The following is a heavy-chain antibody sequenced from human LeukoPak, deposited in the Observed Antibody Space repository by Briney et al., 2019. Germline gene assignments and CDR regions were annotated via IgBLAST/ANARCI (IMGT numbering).Heavy chain of an antibody. V-gene: IGHV3-20*01. CDR1: GFTFDDYG. J-gene: IGHJ3*02. Sequence: PGRSLRLSCAASGFTFDDYGMSWVRQAPGKGLEWVSGINWNGGSTGYADSVKGRFTISRDNAKNSLYLQMNSLRAEDTALYHCASALRFLGRRHAFDIWGQGTMVTVSS. D-gene: IGHD3-3*01. CDR2: INWNGGST. CDR3: ASALRFLGRRHAFDI.